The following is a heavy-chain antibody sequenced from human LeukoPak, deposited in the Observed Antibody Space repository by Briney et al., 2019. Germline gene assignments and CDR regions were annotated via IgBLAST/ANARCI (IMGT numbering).Heavy chain of an antibody. D-gene: IGHD6-13*01. Sequence: GGSLRLSCAASGFTFSSSAMSWVRQAPGKGLEWVSAISNNGGYTYYADSVQGRFTISRDNSKSTLCLQMNSLRAEDTAVYYCAKAAKAGDSWYSNYFDYWGQGTLVTVSS. CDR2: ISNNGGYT. CDR1: GFTFSSSA. J-gene: IGHJ4*02. V-gene: IGHV3-23*01. CDR3: AKAAKAGDSWYSNYFDY.